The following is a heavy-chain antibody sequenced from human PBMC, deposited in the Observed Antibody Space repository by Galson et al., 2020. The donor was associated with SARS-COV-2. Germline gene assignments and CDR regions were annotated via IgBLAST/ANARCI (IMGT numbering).Heavy chain of an antibody. J-gene: IGHJ4*02. V-gene: IGHV4-4*02. D-gene: IGHD2-2*01. CDR1: GDSIISSQW. CDR2: MSHSGSA. CDR3: ARVATRSYFDY. Sequence: SETLSLTCTVSGDSIISSQWWSWVRQPPGKGLEWIGEMSHSGSANYNPSLRSRVSISVDTSKNQFSLTLNFLTAADTAVYYCARVATRSYFDYWGQGTLVTVSS.